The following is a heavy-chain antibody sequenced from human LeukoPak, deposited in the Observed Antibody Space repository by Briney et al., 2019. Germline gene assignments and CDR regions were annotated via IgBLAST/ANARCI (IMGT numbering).Heavy chain of an antibody. CDR1: GFTFSRHW. CDR2: IKQDGSEK. CDR3: ARDANAGYSVNWFDP. D-gene: IGHD5/OR15-5a*01. V-gene: IGHV3-7*03. J-gene: IGHJ5*01. Sequence: GGSLRLSCAASGFTFSRHWMSWVRQAPGKGLEWVANIKQDGSEKHYVDSGKGRFTISRDNAKNSLYLQMDSLRAEDTAIYYCARDANAGYSVNWFDPWGQGTLVTVSS.